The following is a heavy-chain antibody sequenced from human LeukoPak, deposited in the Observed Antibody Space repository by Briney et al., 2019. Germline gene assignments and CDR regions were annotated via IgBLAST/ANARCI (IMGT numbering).Heavy chain of an antibody. CDR3: ASHKAGSGSYSRSVPQNDY. CDR1: GGSFSGYY. V-gene: IGHV4-34*01. CDR2: INHSGST. Sequence: SETLSLTCAVYGGSFSGYYWSWIRQPPGKGLEWIGEINHSGSTNYNPPLKSRGTISVDTSKNQFSLKLSSVTAADTAVYYCASHKAGSGSYSRSVPQNDYWGQGTLVTVSS. J-gene: IGHJ4*02. D-gene: IGHD3-10*01.